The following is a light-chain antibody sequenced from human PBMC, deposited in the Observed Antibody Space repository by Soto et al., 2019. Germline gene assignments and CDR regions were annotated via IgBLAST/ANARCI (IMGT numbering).Light chain of an antibody. Sequence: AIQMTQSPSSLSASVGDRVTITCRASQGIRNDLGWYQQRPGKAPQLLIYATSNFQTGVPSRFSGSGSGTDFTLTISSLPPEDFATYYCLQDYSYPRTFGQGTKVEIK. CDR3: LQDYSYPRT. V-gene: IGKV1-6*01. CDR1: QGIRND. J-gene: IGKJ1*01. CDR2: ATS.